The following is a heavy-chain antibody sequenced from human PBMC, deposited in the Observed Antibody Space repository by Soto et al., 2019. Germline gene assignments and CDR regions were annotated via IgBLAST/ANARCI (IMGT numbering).Heavy chain of an antibody. Sequence: QVQLVQSGVEVKKPGASVKVSCKASGYTFTSYGIGWVRQAPGQGLEWMGWITVNSGNTNYPQKLQGRVTMTTDTSTSTAYMELRSLTSDDTAVYYCGRGLGGGLYYFDYWGQGTLVTVSS. J-gene: IGHJ4*02. CDR3: GRGLGGGLYYFDY. V-gene: IGHV1-18*01. CDR2: ITVNSGNT. D-gene: IGHD3-10*01. CDR1: GYTFTSYG.